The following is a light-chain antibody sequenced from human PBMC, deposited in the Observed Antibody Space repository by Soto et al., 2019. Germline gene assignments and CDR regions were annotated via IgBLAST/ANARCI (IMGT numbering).Light chain of an antibody. CDR2: GAS. V-gene: IGKV3-20*01. J-gene: IGKJ1*01. CDR1: QTVSNNY. Sequence: EIVLTQSPATLSLSPGERSTLSCRASQTVSNNYLAWYQQKPGQAPGLLIYGASTRATGIPDRFSGSGSGTDFTLTISRLEPEDFAVYSCQQYVHSPTFGQGTKVDTK. CDR3: QQYVHSPT.